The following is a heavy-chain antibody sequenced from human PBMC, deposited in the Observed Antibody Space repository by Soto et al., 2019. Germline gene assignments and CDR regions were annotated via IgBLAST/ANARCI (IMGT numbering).Heavy chain of an antibody. J-gene: IGHJ4*02. Sequence: SQTLCLPWAVVGGAGNRGNCYWIWIRQTPGKGLEWIGEMSHSGGTHFNPSLKSRVTISVDTSKNQFFTKMSSVTAAATAVYYCVSISRALDTAAAGYLDYWGQGTLVTVSS. CDR3: VSISRALDTAAAGYLDY. D-gene: IGHD6-13*01. CDR1: GGAGNRGNCY. CDR2: MSHSGGT. V-gene: IGHV4-34*01.